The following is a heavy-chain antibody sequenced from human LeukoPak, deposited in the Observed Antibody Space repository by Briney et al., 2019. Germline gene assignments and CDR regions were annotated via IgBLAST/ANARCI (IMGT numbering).Heavy chain of an antibody. Sequence: GGSLRLSCAASGFTFSSYWMHWVRHAPGKGLVWVSYINSGGSTIFYGDSVKGRFTVSRDNAKNSLYLQMNSLRAEHTALYHCAREAPRTSITYKEPLDYWGQGTLVTVSS. CDR3: AREAPRTSITYKEPLDY. V-gene: IGHV3-48*04. D-gene: IGHD2/OR15-2a*01. CDR2: INSGGSTI. J-gene: IGHJ4*02. CDR1: GFTFSSYW.